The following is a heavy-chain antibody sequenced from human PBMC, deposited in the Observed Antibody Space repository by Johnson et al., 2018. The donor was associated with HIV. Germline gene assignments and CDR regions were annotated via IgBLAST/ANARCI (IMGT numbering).Heavy chain of an antibody. CDR2: ISSSGRTI. J-gene: IGHJ3*02. D-gene: IGHD3-22*01. Sequence: QVQLVESGGGLVKPGGSLRVSCVASGFTFSEYYMSWIRQAPGKGLEWVSYISSSGRTIYYADSVKGRFTISRDNAKNSLYLQMNSLRAEDTALYYCARDTTMIVVSDAFDIWGQGTMVTVSS. CDR3: ARDTTMIVVSDAFDI. V-gene: IGHV3-11*01. CDR1: GFTFSEYY.